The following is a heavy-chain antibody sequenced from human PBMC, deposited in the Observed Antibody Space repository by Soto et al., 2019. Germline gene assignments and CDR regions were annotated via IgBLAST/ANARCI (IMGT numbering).Heavy chain of an antibody. Sequence: ASVKVSCKASGYTFTSYYIHWVRQAPGQGLEWMGIINPSGGSTSYTQKFQGRVNMTRDTSSSTVYMELSSLRSEDTAVYYCAREDTTTDFDYWGQGTLVTVSS. CDR1: GYTFTSYY. CDR2: INPSGGST. D-gene: IGHD5-18*01. CDR3: AREDTTTDFDY. V-gene: IGHV1-46*01. J-gene: IGHJ4*02.